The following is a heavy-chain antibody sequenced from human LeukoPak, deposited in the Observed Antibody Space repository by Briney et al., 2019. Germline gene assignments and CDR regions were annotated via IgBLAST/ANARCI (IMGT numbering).Heavy chain of an antibody. V-gene: IGHV3-23*01. Sequence: PGGSLRVFCAASGFTFYSFAMRRVRQAPGKGLEGGLGFSVNSNSAYYADSVKGRFTLSRDNPKNTLYLQMNSLRAEDTALYYCAKGVTSSVTPAYDFWGQGTLVTVSS. D-gene: IGHD4-17*01. J-gene: IGHJ4*02. CDR3: AKGVTSSVTPAYDF. CDR2: FSVNSNSA. CDR1: GFTFYSFA.